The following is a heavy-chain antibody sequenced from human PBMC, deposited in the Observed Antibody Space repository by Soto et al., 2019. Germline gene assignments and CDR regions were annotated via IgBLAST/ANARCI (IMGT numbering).Heavy chain of an antibody. D-gene: IGHD3-3*01. V-gene: IGHV3-48*01. Sequence: GGSLRLSCAASGFTFSSYSMNWVRQAPGKGLEWVSYISSSGSTIFYADSVKGRFTISRDNSKSTLYLQMNSLRAEDTAVYYCAKVPYYDFWSGQSYYFDYWGQGTLVTVS. J-gene: IGHJ4*02. CDR2: ISSSGSTI. CDR3: AKVPYYDFWSGQSYYFDY. CDR1: GFTFSSYS.